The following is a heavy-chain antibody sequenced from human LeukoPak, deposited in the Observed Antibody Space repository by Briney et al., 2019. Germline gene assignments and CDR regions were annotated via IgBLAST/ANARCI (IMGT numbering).Heavy chain of an antibody. CDR2: IYYSGNT. Sequence: SETLSLTCTVSDASISSSSHYWGWIRQPPGTGLEWIGNIYYSGNTYYSPSLKSRVIISIDTSKNQFSLKLSSVTAADAAVYYCARSLSGTYLDFDSLGEGTLVTASS. V-gene: IGHV4-39*01. J-gene: IGHJ4*02. D-gene: IGHD1-26*01. CDR3: ARSLSGTYLDFDS. CDR1: DASISSSSHY.